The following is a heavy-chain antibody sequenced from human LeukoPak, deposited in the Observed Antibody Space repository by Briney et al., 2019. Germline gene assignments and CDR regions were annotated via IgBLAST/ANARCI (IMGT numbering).Heavy chain of an antibody. V-gene: IGHV4-34*01. CDR2: INHSGST. CDR3: ARGRRGTMVRGVFDY. J-gene: IGHJ4*02. Sequence: SETLSLTCAVYGGSFSGYYWSWLRQPPGRGLEWIGEINHSGSTNYNPSLKSRVTISVDTSKNQFSLKLSSVTAADTAVYYCARGRRGTMVRGVFDYWGQGTLVTVSS. CDR1: GGSFSGYY. D-gene: IGHD3-10*01.